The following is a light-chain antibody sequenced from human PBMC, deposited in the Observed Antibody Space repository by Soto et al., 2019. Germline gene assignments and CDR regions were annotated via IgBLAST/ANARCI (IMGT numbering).Light chain of an antibody. J-gene: IGKJ5*01. CDR3: QGLNDYPNT. CDR1: QGISSY. V-gene: IGKV1-9*01. Sequence: DIQLTQSPSFLSASVGDRVTITCRASQGISSYLAWYQQKPGKAPKFLIYDASTLQSGVPSRFSGSGSGTEFTLTLSCLQPEDFATRYCQGLNDYPNTFGQGTRLEIK. CDR2: DAS.